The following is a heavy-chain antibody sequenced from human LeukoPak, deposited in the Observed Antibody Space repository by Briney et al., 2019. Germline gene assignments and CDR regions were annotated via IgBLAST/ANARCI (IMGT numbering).Heavy chain of an antibody. D-gene: IGHD2-2*01. J-gene: IGHJ5*02. CDR2: ISSSSSYI. CDR3: ARDGVVVPAALYNWFDP. V-gene: IGHV3-21*01. CDR1: GFTFSSYS. Sequence: GGSLRLSCAASGFTFSSYSMNWVRQAPEKGLEWVSSISSSSSYIYYADSVKGRFTISRDNAKNSLYLQMNSLRAEDTAVYYCARDGVVVPAALYNWFDPWGQGTLVTVSS.